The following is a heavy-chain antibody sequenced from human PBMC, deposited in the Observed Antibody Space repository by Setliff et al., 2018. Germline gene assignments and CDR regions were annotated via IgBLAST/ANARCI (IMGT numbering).Heavy chain of an antibody. V-gene: IGHV1-18*01. CDR2: INNYNFNT. CDR3: ARINFYVSSGYYYAPEL. D-gene: IGHD3-22*01. J-gene: IGHJ4*02. Sequence: ASVKVSCKASGGTFNNYPISWVRQAPGQGLEWMGWINNYNFNTQYAQKFQGRVTVTTDTSTTTAYMELRSLRADDTAVYYCARINFYVSSGYYYAPELWGQGTTVTVSS. CDR1: GGTFNNYP.